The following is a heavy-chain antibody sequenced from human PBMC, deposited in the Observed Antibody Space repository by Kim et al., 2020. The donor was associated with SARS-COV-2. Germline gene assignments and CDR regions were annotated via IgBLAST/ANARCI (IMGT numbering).Heavy chain of an antibody. D-gene: IGHD5-18*01. CDR2: ICDSGSNK. J-gene: IGHJ4*02. Sequence: GGSLRLSCAASGFTFSSYAMHWVRQAPGKGLEWVAAICDSGSNKYYADSVKGRFTISRDNSKNTLCLQMNNLRAEDTAVYYCARDACSYGSGVDDWGQGTLVTVSS. CDR1: GFTFSSYA. CDR3: ARDACSYGSGVDD. V-gene: IGHV3-33*01.